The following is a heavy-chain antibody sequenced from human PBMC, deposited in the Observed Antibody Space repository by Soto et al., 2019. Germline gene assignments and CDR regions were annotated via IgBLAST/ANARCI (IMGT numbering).Heavy chain of an antibody. CDR2: IIPILGIA. CDR1: GGTFSSYT. D-gene: IGHD4-17*01. J-gene: IGHJ4*02. CDR3: ARYDYGDYGTHYYY. V-gene: IGHV1-69*02. Sequence: QVQLVQSGAEVKKPGSSVKVSCKASGGTFSSYTISWVRQAPGQGLEWMGMIIPILGIANYAQKFQGRVKMTADKSTSTAYMELSSLRSEDTAVYYCARYDYGDYGTHYYYWGQGTLVTVSS.